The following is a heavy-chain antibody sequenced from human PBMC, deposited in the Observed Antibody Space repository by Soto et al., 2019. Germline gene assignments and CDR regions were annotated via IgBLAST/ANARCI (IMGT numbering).Heavy chain of an antibody. CDR1: GYMFASCV. J-gene: IGHJ4*02. Sequence: GVSVKPSCKASGYMFASCVLESVRQAPGQRLEWMGWINAGNGNTKYSQKFQGRVTMTEDTSTDTAYMELSSLRSEDTAVYYCATAARGYSYGYLFDYWGQGTLVTVSS. CDR2: INAGNGNT. V-gene: IGHV1-3*01. CDR3: ATAARGYSYGYLFDY. D-gene: IGHD5-18*01.